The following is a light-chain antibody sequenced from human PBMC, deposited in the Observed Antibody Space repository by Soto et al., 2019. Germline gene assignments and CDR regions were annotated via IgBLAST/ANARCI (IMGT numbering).Light chain of an antibody. CDR3: QQHNSYPLT. CDR1: QGISSY. V-gene: IGKV1-9*01. CDR2: TAS. Sequence: DIQLTQSPSLLSASVGDRVTITSRASQGISSYLAWYQQKPGKAPNLLIYTASTLQSGVPSRFSGSGSGTEFTLTISSLQPEDFATYYCQQHNSYPLTFGGGTKVEIK. J-gene: IGKJ4*01.